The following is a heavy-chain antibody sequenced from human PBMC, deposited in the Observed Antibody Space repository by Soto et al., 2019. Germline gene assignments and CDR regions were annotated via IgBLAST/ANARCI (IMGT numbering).Heavy chain of an antibody. J-gene: IGHJ6*02. V-gene: IGHV3-48*03. CDR3: ARANHSVDCSGGSSYSGYYYYYGMDA. CDR2: ISSSGSTI. Sequence: GGSLRLSCAASGFTFSSYEMNWVRQAPGKGLEWVSYISSSGSTIYYADSVKGRFTISRDNAKNSLYLQMNSLRAEDTAVYYRARANHSVDCSGGSSYSGYYYYYGMDAWGQGTPVTVPS. D-gene: IGHD2-15*01. CDR1: GFTFSSYE.